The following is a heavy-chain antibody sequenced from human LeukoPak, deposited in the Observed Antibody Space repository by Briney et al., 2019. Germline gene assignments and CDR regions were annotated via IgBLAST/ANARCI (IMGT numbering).Heavy chain of an antibody. D-gene: IGHD3-22*01. CDR3: AAYYYDSSGYYYFDY. J-gene: IGHJ4*02. CDR2: INHSGST. V-gene: IGHV4-34*01. CDR1: GGSFSGYY. Sequence: SETLSLTCAVYGGSFSGYYWSWIRQPPGKGLEWIGEINHSGSTNYNPSPKSRVTISVDTSKNQFSLKLSSVTAADTAVYYCAAYYYDSSGYYYFDYWGQGTLVTVSS.